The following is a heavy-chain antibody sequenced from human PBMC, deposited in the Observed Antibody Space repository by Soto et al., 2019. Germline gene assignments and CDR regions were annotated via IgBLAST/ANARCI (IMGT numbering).Heavy chain of an antibody. CDR3: ARYQYDSSGNEDEH. V-gene: IGHV4-38-2*01. CDR2: IYHRGAT. Sequence: SETLSLTCSVSGYSINRGYYWGWIRQAPGKGLEWIGSIYHRGATYYAPSLKARAAISLDTSNNHFTLRLTSVTVADTAIYYCARYQYDSSGNEDEHWGQGALVTVTS. CDR1: GYSINRGYY. J-gene: IGHJ4*02. D-gene: IGHD3-22*01.